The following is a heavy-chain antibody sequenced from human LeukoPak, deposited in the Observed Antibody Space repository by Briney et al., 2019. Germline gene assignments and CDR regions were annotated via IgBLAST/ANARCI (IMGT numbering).Heavy chain of an antibody. J-gene: IGHJ4*02. V-gene: IGHV3-66*01. CDR1: GFTVSSNY. Sequence: SGGSLRLSCAASGFTVSSNYMSWVRQAPGKGLEWVSVIYSGGSTYYADSVKGRFTISRDNSKNTLYLQMNSLRAEDTAVYYCATNMVRGVIVTFDYWGQGTLVTVSS. D-gene: IGHD3-10*01. CDR2: IYSGGST. CDR3: ATNMVRGVIVTFDY.